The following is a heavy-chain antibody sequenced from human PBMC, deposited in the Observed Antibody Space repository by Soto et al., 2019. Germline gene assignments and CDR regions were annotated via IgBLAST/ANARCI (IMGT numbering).Heavy chain of an antibody. V-gene: IGHV3-48*03. D-gene: IGHD4-17*01. Sequence: PGGSLRLSCVASGFTPSSYHMDWVRQAPGKGLEWISYIHVSSISNIYYADSVKGRFTISRDNAKNSLYLQMDSLRAEDTAVYYCARDGTTGSANYHYAMDVWGQGTTVTVSS. CDR3: ARDGTTGSANYHYAMDV. CDR2: IHVSSISNI. J-gene: IGHJ6*02. CDR1: GFTPSSYH.